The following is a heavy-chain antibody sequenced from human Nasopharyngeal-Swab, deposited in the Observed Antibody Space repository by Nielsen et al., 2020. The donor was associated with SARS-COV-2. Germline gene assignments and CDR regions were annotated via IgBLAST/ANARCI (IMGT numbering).Heavy chain of an antibody. J-gene: IGHJ5*02. D-gene: IGHD6-19*01. V-gene: IGHV3-21*01. CDR3: ARDTIAVAENWFDP. CDR2: ISSSSSYI. CDR1: GFTFSSYS. Sequence: GESLKISCAASGFTFSSYSMNWVRQAPGKGLEWVSSISSSSSYIYYADSVKGRFTISRDNAKNSLYLQMNSLRAEDTAAYYCARDTIAVAENWFDPWGQGTLVTVSS.